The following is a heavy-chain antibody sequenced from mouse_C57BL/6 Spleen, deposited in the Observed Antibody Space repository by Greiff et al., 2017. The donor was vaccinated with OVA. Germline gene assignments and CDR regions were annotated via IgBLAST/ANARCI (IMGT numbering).Heavy chain of an antibody. Sequence: EVQLQQSGAELVRPGASVKLSCTASGFNIKDDYMHWVKQRPEQGLEWIGWIDPENGDTEYASKFQGKAIITADTSSNTDYLQLSSLASEDTAVYYCTTPWFAYWGQGTLVTVSA. CDR3: TTPWFAY. V-gene: IGHV14-4*01. CDR1: GFNIKDDY. J-gene: IGHJ3*01. CDR2: IDPENGDT.